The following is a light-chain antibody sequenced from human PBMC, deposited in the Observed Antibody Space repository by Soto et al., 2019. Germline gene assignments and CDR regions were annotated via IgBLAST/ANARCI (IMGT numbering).Light chain of an antibody. CDR2: KAS. Sequence: DIQMTQSPSTLSTSVGDRVTITCRASETISVWLAWYQLKPGQAPKLLIYKASNLETRVPSRFSGSGSATKFTLTISSLKPDDVSTDYCQQYYSYPHTFGQGTKLEIK. CDR1: ETISVW. V-gene: IGKV1-5*03. J-gene: IGKJ2*01. CDR3: QQYYSYPHT.